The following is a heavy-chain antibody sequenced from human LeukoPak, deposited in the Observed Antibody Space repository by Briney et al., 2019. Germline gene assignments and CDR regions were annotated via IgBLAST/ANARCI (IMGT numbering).Heavy chain of an antibody. V-gene: IGHV4-59*01. CDR2: IYYSGST. J-gene: IGHJ4*02. D-gene: IGHD6-13*01. Sequence: SETLSLTCTVSGGSISSYYWSWIRQPPGKGLEWIGYIYYSGSTNYNPSLKSRVTISVDTSKNQFSLKLSSVTAADTAVYYCARGGSWTLDYWGRGTLVTVSS. CDR1: GGSISSYY. CDR3: ARGGSWTLDY.